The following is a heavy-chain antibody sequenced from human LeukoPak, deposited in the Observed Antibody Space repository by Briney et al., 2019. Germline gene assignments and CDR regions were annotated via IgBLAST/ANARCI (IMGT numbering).Heavy chain of an antibody. D-gene: IGHD2-15*01. CDR2: IIPILGIA. CDR1: GGTFSSYA. V-gene: IGHV1-69*04. Sequence: SVKVSCKASGGTFSSYAISWVRQAPGQGLKWMGRIIPILGIANYAQKFQGRVTITADKSTSTAYMELSSLRSEDTAVYYCARVRGWCSGGSCYPAPYGMDVWGQGTTVTVSS. J-gene: IGHJ6*02. CDR3: ARVRGWCSGGSCYPAPYGMDV.